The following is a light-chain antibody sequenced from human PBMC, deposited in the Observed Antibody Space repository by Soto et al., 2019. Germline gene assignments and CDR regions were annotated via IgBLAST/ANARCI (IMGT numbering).Light chain of an antibody. CDR3: QQYNNWPPIT. CDR2: GAS. Sequence: EIVITLSPAPLSVSPGERTTLSCRASQSVSSNLAWYQQKPGQAPRLLIYGASTRATGIPARFSGSGSGTEFTLTISSLQSEDFAVYYCQQYNNWPPITFGQGTRLEIK. V-gene: IGKV3-15*01. J-gene: IGKJ5*01. CDR1: QSVSSN.